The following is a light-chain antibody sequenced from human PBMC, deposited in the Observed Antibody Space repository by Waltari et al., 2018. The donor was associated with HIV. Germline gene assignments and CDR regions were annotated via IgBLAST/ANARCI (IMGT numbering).Light chain of an antibody. Sequence: QSVLTQPPSVSGAPGQRVTISCTGTRSNIGAGYDVHRYQQLPGTAPKLLIYANIHRPSGVPDRFSVSKSATSASLAITGLQAEDEADYFCQSYDSSLSAYVVFGGGTKLTVL. CDR2: ANI. CDR3: QSYDSSLSAYVV. V-gene: IGLV1-40*01. J-gene: IGLJ2*01. CDR1: RSNIGAGYD.